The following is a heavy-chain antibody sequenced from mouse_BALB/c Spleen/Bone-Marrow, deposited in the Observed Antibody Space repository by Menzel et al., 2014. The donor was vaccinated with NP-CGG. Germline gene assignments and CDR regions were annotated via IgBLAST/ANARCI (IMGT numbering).Heavy chain of an antibody. CDR1: GYAFSSSW. J-gene: IGHJ1*01. CDR3: ERPAYGNSSCSFDV. D-gene: IGHD2-1*01. V-gene: IGHV1-82*01. Sequence: QVQLQQSGPELVKPGASVKISCKASGYAFSSSWMNWVKQRPGQGLEWIGRIYPGDGDTNYNGKFKGKATLTADKSSSTAYSQPSSLTSGDSGVFFWERPAYGNSSCSFDVGGAGTTVTVSS. CDR2: IYPGDGDT.